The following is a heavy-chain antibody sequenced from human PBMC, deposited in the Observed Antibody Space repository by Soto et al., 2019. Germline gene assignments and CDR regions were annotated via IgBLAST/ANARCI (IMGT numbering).Heavy chain of an antibody. CDR3: ARSDIVVVPAAIINNWFDP. Sequence: SQTLSLTCAISGDSVSSNSAAWNWIRQSPSRGLEWLGRTYYRSKWYNDYAVSVKSRITINPDTSKNQFSLQLNSVTPEDTAVYYCARSDIVVVPAAIINNWFDPWGQGTLVTGSS. J-gene: IGHJ5*02. D-gene: IGHD2-2*01. V-gene: IGHV6-1*01. CDR2: TYYRSKWYN. CDR1: GDSVSSNSAA.